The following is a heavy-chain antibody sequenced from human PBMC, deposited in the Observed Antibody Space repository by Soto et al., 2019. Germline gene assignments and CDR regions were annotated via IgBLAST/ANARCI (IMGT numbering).Heavy chain of an antibody. V-gene: IGHV3-72*01. CDR1: GFTFSDHY. CDR3: TVRGSGYDFGAA. J-gene: IGHJ4*02. Sequence: EVQLVESGGGLVQPGGSLRLSCAASGFTFSDHYMDWVRQAPGKGLEWVGRSKNKADSYTTEYAASVKGRFTISRDGSKNSLFLQMNSLKTEDTAVYYCTVRGSGYDFGAAWGQGILVTVSS. CDR2: SKNKADSYTT. D-gene: IGHD3-10*01.